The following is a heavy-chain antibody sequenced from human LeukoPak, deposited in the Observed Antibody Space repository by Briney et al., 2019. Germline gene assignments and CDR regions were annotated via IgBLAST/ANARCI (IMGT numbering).Heavy chain of an antibody. Sequence: GESLKISCKGSGYSFTTYWIGWVRQMPGKGLERMGIIYPGDSDTRYSPSFQGQVTISADKSISTAYLQWSSLKASDTAMYYCARQYCSGGSCYRPFDYWGQGTLVTVSS. CDR3: ARQYCSGGSCYRPFDY. CDR1: GYSFTTYW. CDR2: IYPGDSDT. D-gene: IGHD2-15*01. J-gene: IGHJ4*02. V-gene: IGHV5-51*01.